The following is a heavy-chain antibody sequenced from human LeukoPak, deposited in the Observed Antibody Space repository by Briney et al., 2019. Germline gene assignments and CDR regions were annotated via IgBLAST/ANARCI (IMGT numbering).Heavy chain of an antibody. V-gene: IGHV4-4*07. Sequence: PSETLSLTCAVYGGSFSGYYWSWIRQPAGKGLEWIGRIYTSGSTSYNPSLKSRVTMSVDTSKNQFSLKLSSVTAAGTAVYYCVREEVYTAMVTWGQGTLVTVSS. CDR1: GGSFSGYY. CDR2: IYTSGST. D-gene: IGHD5-18*01. CDR3: VREEVYTAMVT. J-gene: IGHJ5*02.